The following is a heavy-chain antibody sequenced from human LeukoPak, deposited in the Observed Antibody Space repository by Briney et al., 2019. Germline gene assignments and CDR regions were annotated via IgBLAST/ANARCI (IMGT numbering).Heavy chain of an antibody. CDR1: GFTVGSNY. D-gene: IGHD6-6*01. Sequence: GGSLRLSCAASGFTVGSNYMSWVRQAPGKGLEWVSVIYSGGSTYYADSVKGRFTISRDNSKNTLYLQMNSLRAEDTAVYYCARLNSSSSKLYYGMDVWGQGTTVTVSS. J-gene: IGHJ6*02. CDR3: ARLNSSSSKLYYGMDV. CDR2: IYSGGST. V-gene: IGHV3-66*02.